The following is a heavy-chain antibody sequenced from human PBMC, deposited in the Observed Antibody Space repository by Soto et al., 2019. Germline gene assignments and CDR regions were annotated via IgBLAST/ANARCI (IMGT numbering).Heavy chain of an antibody. CDR2: INEDGSEE. CDR1: GFSISDYW. V-gene: IGHV3-7*01. D-gene: IGHD3-10*01. CDR3: GKTRG. J-gene: IGHJ4*02. Sequence: EVQMVESGGGLVQPGGSLRLSCAASGFSISDYWMSWVRQAPGKGLEWVGNINEDGSEENYGDSVKGRATSPRNNARNTLQPQGNRLIVEDRAVYYWGKTRGGGQG.